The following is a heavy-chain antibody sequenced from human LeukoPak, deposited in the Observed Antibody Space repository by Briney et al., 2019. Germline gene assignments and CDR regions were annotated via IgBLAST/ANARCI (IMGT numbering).Heavy chain of an antibody. J-gene: IGHJ5*01. Sequence: SETLLLTCTVSVDSISSYFWSWIRQPPGKVLEWIEYSYYSGSINYKPSLKSQFTISVNTSKNQLSLKLTSVTAPDTAVYYSGRTNYNLSIKGRVTISVDTSKNQDSMKLSSVTAADTAVYCGARVGCSSTSCDWFDFWGQGTVVTVSS. CDR2: SYYSGSI. V-gene: IGHV4-59*01. D-gene: IGHD2-21*01. CDR1: VDSISSYF. CDR3: GRTNYNLSIKGRVTISVDTSKNQDSMKLSSVTAADTAVYCGARVGCSSTSCDWFDF.